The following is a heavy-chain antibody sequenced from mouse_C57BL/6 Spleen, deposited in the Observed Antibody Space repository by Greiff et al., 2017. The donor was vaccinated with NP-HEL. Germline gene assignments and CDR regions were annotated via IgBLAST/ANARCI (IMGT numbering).Heavy chain of an antibody. CDR1: GYTFTDYN. CDR2: INPNNGGT. D-gene: IGHD1-1*01. J-gene: IGHJ3*01. V-gene: IGHV1-22*01. CDR3: ARETYYYGSSYPWFAY. Sequence: EVQLQQSGPELVKPGASVKMSCKASGYTFTDYNMHWVKQSHGKSLEWIGYINPNNGGTSYHQKFKGKATLTVNKSSSTAYMELRSLTSEDSAVYYCARETYYYGSSYPWFAYWGQGTLVTVSA.